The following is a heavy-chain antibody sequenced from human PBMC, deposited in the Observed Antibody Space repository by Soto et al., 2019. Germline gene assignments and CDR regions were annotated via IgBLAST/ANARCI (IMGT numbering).Heavy chain of an antibody. Sequence: GGSLRLSCAASGFTSSSYVMNWVRQAPGKGLEWVSTLTGSGINSYYADSVKGRFTISKDMSKNTLFLQMNSLRAEDTAVYYCAKGLRDSDYWYYGMDVWGQGTTVTVSS. V-gene: IGHV3-23*01. D-gene: IGHD2-8*02. J-gene: IGHJ6*02. CDR2: LTGSGINS. CDR3: AKGLRDSDYWYYGMDV. CDR1: GFTSSSYV.